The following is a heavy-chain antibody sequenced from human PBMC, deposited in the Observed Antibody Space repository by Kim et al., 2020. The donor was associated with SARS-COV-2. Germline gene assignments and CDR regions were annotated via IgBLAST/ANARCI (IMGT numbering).Heavy chain of an antibody. V-gene: IGHV4-59*13. CDR1: GGSISSYY. D-gene: IGHD3-22*01. CDR3: ARASPYYYESSGYHNWFDP. CDR2: IYYSGST. Sequence: SETLSLTCTVSGGSISSYYWSWIRQPPGKGLEWIGYIYYSGSTNYNPYLKSRVTISVDTSKNQSSLKLSSVTAADTAVYYCARASPYYYESSGYHNWFDPWGQGTLVTVSS. J-gene: IGHJ5*02.